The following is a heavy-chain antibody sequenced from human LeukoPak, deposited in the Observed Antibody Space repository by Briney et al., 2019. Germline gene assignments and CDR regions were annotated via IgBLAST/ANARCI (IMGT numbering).Heavy chain of an antibody. J-gene: IGHJ4*02. Sequence: ASVKVSCKASGYTFTDFYMNWVRQAPGQGLEWVGWISAYNGNTNYAQKLQGRVTMTTDTSTSTAYMELRSLRSGDTAVYYCARKDSSSGGRFDYWGQGTLVTVSS. CDR3: ARKDSSSGGRFDY. CDR2: ISAYNGNT. CDR1: GYTFTDFY. V-gene: IGHV1-18*04. D-gene: IGHD6-6*01.